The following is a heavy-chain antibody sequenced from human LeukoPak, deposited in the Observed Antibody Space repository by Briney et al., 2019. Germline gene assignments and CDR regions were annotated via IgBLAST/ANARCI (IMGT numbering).Heavy chain of an antibody. CDR1: GFTFSSYS. D-gene: IGHD4-17*01. CDR2: ISSSSSTI. J-gene: IGHJ5*02. CDR3: AREGGDYGDLNWFDP. Sequence: GGSLRLSCAASGFTFSSYSMNWVRQAPGKGLEWVSYISSSSSTIYYADSVKGRFTISRDNAKNSLYLQMNSLRAEDTAAYYCAREGGDYGDLNWFDPWGQGTLVTVSS. V-gene: IGHV3-48*01.